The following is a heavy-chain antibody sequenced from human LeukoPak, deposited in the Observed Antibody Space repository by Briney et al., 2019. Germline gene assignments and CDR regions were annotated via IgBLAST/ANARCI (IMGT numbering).Heavy chain of an antibody. Sequence: TSETLSLTCSVSGGSMSSSNYYWGWIRQPPGKGLECIGTISNSGGTYYNPSLKSRVTISVDTSKNHFSLKLDSVTAADTAVYYCARRRDNDYYFSMDAWGQGTTVTVSS. CDR1: GGSMSSSNYY. J-gene: IGHJ6*02. CDR2: ISNSGGT. D-gene: IGHD5-24*01. V-gene: IGHV4-39*02. CDR3: ARRRDNDYYFSMDA.